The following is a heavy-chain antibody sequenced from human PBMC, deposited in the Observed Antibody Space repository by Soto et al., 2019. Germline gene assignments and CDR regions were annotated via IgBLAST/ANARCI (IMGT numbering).Heavy chain of an antibody. CDR1: GFTFSSYE. CDR3: ARQTMTNGNAIDI. D-gene: IGHD4-17*01. CDR2: ISSTAITI. V-gene: IGHV3-48*03. J-gene: IGHJ3*02. Sequence: GGSLRLSCAASGFTFSSYEMNWVRQAPGKGLEWVSYISSTAITIYYADSVRGRFTISRDNAKNSLYLQMNSLRAEDTALYYCARQTMTNGNAIDIWGQGTMVTVS.